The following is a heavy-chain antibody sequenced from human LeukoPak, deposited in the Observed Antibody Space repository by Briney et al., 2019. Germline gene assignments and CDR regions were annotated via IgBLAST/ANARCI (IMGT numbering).Heavy chain of an antibody. D-gene: IGHD1-1*01. CDR1: GFTFSIYS. CDR2: ISSSRNYI. Sequence: PGGSLRLSCAASGFTFSIYSMIWVRHPPGKGLEWLSSISSSRNYIYYADSVKGRFNISRDNAKNSLYLKMNSMRAEDTAVYYCARVVTVAWSERRAGYYYMDVWGKGTTVIVS. CDR3: ARVVTVAWSERRAGYYYMDV. J-gene: IGHJ6*03. V-gene: IGHV3-21*01.